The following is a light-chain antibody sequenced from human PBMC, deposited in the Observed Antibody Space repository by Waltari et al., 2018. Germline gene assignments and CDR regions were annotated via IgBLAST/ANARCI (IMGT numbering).Light chain of an antibody. Sequence: EVVLTQSPGTLSLSPGARATLSCRASQSVSRALAWYQQKPGQAPRLLIYGASIRATGIPDRFSGSGSGTDVSLTISRLEPADSAMYYCQHYVRLPATFGQGTKVEIK. J-gene: IGKJ1*01. CDR3: QHYVRLPAT. CDR2: GAS. V-gene: IGKV3-20*01. CDR1: QSVSRA.